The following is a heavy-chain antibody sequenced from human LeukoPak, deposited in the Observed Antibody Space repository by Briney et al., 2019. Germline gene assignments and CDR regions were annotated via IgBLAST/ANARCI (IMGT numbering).Heavy chain of an antibody. CDR2: ISGSGGST. V-gene: IGHV3-23*01. D-gene: IGHD6-13*01. Sequence: PGGSLRLSCAASGFTFSSYAMSWVRQAPGKGLEWVSAISGSGGSTYYADSVKGRFTISRGNSKNTLYLQMNSLRAEDTAVYYCAKDKRQQLVLMMLARAINAFDIWGQGTMVTVSS. J-gene: IGHJ3*02. CDR1: GFTFSSYA. CDR3: AKDKRQQLVLMMLARAINAFDI.